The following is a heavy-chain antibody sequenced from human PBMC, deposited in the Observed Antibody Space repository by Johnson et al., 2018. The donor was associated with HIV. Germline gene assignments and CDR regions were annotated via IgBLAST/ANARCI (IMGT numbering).Heavy chain of an antibody. J-gene: IGHJ3*01. CDR2: IRYDGSNK. D-gene: IGHD6-25*01. Sequence: QVQLVESGGGAVQPGGSLRLSCAASGFSFSAYGMHWVRQAPVKGLEWVAFIRYDGSNKYYAESVQGRFNISRDNPKNTLYLQMDSLRIEDTAVYYCARDGPSAAVWGQGTMVTVSS. V-gene: IGHV3-30*02. CDR3: ARDGPSAAV. CDR1: GFSFSAYG.